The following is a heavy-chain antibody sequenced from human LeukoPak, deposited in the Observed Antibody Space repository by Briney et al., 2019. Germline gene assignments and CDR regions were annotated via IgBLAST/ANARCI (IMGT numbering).Heavy chain of an antibody. CDR3: ARGGQWFHPQSYYFDY. CDR2: INHSGST. CDR1: GGSFSGYY. J-gene: IGHJ4*02. D-gene: IGHD3-22*01. Sequence: KPSETLSLTCAVYGGSFSGYYWSWIRQPPGKGLEWIGEINHSGSTNYNPSLKSRVTISVDTSKNQFSLKLSSVTAADTAVYYCARGGQWFHPQSYYFDYSGQGTLVTVSS. V-gene: IGHV4-34*01.